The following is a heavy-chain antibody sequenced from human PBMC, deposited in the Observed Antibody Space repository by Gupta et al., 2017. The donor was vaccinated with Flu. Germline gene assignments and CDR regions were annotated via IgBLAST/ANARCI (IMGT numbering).Heavy chain of an antibody. CDR3: ARASGSWGSQGNY. CDR2: IEDTGSS. D-gene: IGHD3-16*01. Sequence: QVQLQESGPGLVKPSEALSLTFTVSGGSISNSSWIWIRQPPGQGLEWMGQIEDTGSSRYNTCRKSRGTRSLDTSKNYCSMKWTAVTAADTAIHYCARASGSWGSQGNYWGQGTRGTGAS. CDR1: GGSISNSS. V-gene: IGHV4-59*01. J-gene: IGHJ4*02.